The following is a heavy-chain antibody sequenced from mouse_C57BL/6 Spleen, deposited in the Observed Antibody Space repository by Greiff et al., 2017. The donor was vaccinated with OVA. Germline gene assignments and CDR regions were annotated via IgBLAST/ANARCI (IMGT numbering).Heavy chain of an antibody. J-gene: IGHJ4*01. V-gene: IGHV5-9-1*02. D-gene: IGHD1-1*01. Sequence: EVQRVESGEGLVKPGGSLKLSCAASGFTFSSYAMSWVRQTPEKRLAWVAYISSGGDYIYYADTVKGRFTISRDNARNTLYLQMSSLKSEDTAMYYCTRGDYEDAMDYWGQGTSVTVSS. CDR3: TRGDYEDAMDY. CDR1: GFTFSSYA. CDR2: ISSGGDYI.